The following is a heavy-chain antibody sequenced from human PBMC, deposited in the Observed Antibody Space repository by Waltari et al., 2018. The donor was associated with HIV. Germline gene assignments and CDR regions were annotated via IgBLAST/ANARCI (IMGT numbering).Heavy chain of an antibody. CDR3: ASARETMGVDCDS. V-gene: IGHV1-69*08. CDR1: GRAVLSDS. D-gene: IGHD3-10*01. CDR2: VIPVAATA. Sequence: QVQLVQSAAVVKKPGSSVTVSCKASGRAVLSDSFNWVRQAPGQGLEWMGRVIPVAATAKKAQMFLDRGTITADMSPTTVYLESRNLRLDDTTMDDCASARETMGVDCDSSRQGAPVTV. J-gene: IGHJ4*02.